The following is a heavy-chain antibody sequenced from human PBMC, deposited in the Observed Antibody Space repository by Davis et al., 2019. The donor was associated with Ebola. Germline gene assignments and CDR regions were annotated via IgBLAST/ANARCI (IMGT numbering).Heavy chain of an antibody. CDR1: GYTFTSYG. CDR2: ISAYNGNT. CDR3: ARARPDSSGYYWVDQNAFDI. J-gene: IGHJ3*02. V-gene: IGHV1-18*01. Sequence: AASVKVSCKASGYTFTSYGISWVRQAPGQGLEWMGWISAYNGNTNYAQKLQGRVTITRDTSASTAYMELSSLRSEDTAVYYCARARPDSSGYYWVDQNAFDIWGQGTMVTVSS. D-gene: IGHD3-22*01.